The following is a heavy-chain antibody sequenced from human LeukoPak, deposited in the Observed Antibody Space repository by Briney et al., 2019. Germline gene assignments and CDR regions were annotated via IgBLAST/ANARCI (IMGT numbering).Heavy chain of an antibody. J-gene: IGHJ3*02. CDR3: ARDSRRVVAAHDAFDI. D-gene: IGHD2-15*01. Sequence: GASVKVSCKASGYTFTSCYMHWVRQAPGQGLEWMGIINPSGGSTSYAQKFQGRVTMTRDTSTSTVYMELSSLRSEDTAIYYCARDSRRVVAAHDAFDIWGQGTMVTVSS. V-gene: IGHV1-46*01. CDR2: INPSGGST. CDR1: GYTFTSCY.